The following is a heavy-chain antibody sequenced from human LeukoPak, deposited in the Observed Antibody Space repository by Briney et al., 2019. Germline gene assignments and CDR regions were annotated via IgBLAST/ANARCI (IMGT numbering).Heavy chain of an antibody. CDR3: ARDLPLRSMDV. CDR2: IYYSGST. Sequence: SESLSLTCTLSGPSTASRYYWWSWLREPAWRGLEWIGYIYYSGSTYYNPSLKSRVTISVDTSKNQFSLKLSSVTAADTAVYYCARDLPLRSMDVWGKGTTVTVSS. V-gene: IGHV4-30-4*08. D-gene: IGHD4/OR15-4a*01. J-gene: IGHJ6*03. CDR1: GPSTASRYYW.